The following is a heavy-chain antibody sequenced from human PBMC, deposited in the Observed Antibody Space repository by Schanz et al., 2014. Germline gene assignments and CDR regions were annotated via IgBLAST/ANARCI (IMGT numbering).Heavy chain of an antibody. Sequence: QVQVVQSGAEVKKPGASVKVSCKASGYTFSSYGITWVRQAPGQGLEWMGWINGYNGHTLYAQKFQGRVTMTRATSTSTAYMELRSLRSDDTAVYYCARGGYSSGWYDRDIAHFDYWGQGTLVTVSS. CDR2: INGYNGHT. V-gene: IGHV1-18*01. CDR3: ARGGYSSGWYDRDIAHFDY. J-gene: IGHJ4*02. CDR1: GYTFSSYG. D-gene: IGHD6-19*01.